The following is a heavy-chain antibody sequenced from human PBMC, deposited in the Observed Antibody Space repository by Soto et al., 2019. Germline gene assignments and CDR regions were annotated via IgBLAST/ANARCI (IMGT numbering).Heavy chain of an antibody. Sequence: SETLSLTCTVSGDSISSNNNYWSWIRQPPGEGLEWIGLISYSGTTSYSPSLKSRVAISLDTSKNQFSLSLSSVTAADTTVYYCARGRGYSYGFDPWGQGTLVTFSS. CDR3: ARGRGYSYGFDP. J-gene: IGHJ5*02. CDR2: ISYSGTT. CDR1: GDSISSNNNY. D-gene: IGHD5-18*01. V-gene: IGHV4-30-4*01.